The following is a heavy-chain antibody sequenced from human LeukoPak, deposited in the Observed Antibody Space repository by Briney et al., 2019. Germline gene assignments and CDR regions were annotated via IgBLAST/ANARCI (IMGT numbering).Heavy chain of an antibody. CDR1: GFTFTTYW. Sequence: AGGSLRLSCVGSGFTFTTYWMSWVRQAPGKGLEWVANIKQDGSEKYCVDSVKGRFTISRDNAKNSLYLQMNSLRAEDTALYYCAKEKRTAFYYMDVWGKGTTVTVSS. CDR3: AKEKRTAFYYMDV. D-gene: IGHD2-21*02. CDR2: IKQDGSEK. V-gene: IGHV3-7*03. J-gene: IGHJ6*03.